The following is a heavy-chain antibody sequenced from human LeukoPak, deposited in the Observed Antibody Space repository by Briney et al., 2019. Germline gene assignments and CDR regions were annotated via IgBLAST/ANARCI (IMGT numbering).Heavy chain of an antibody. V-gene: IGHV3-30*18. CDR3: AKPLLFKSCSSTSCYDPDPLPLDY. J-gene: IGHJ4*02. CDR1: GFTFSSYG. D-gene: IGHD2-2*01. Sequence: PGGSLRLSCAASGFTFSSYGMHWVRQAPGRGLEWVAVISYDGSNKYYADSVKGRFTISRDNSKNTLYLQMNSLRAEDTAVYYCAKPLLFKSCSSTSCYDPDPLPLDYWGQGTLVTVSS. CDR2: ISYDGSNK.